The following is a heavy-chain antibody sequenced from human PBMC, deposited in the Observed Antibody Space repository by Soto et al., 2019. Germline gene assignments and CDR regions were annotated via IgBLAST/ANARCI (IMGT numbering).Heavy chain of an antibody. CDR2: IYSGETT. V-gene: IGHV3-53*05. D-gene: IGHD1-7*01. J-gene: IGHJ6*02. CDR3: VKDRPELPPYYYYGMDV. Sequence: QPGGSLRLSCAASGFNVNSDYMNWVRQTPGKGLEWVASIYSGETTYYADSVRGRFTISSDNSKNTLYLQMSSLRAEDTAVYYCVKDRPELPPYYYYGMDVWGQGTTVTVSS. CDR1: GFNVNSDY.